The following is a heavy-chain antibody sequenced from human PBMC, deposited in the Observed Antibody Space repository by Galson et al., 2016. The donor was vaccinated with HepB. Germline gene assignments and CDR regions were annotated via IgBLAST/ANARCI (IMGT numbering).Heavy chain of an antibody. J-gene: IGHJ4*02. V-gene: IGHV3-74*01. CDR1: GFTFTNYW. Sequence: SLRLSCAASGFTFTNYWIHWVRQVPAKGLEWVARIDADGSGTSFADSVRGRFAISRDNAKNTLSLQMDSLRAEDTAVYFCTTAFEFWGQGSPVTVSS. CDR3: TTAFEF. CDR2: IDADGSGT.